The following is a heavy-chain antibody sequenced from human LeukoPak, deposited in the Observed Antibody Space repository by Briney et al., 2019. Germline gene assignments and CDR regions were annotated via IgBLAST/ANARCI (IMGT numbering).Heavy chain of an antibody. J-gene: IGHJ6*02. V-gene: IGHV3-30*04. D-gene: IGHD2-2*01. CDR1: GFTFSSYA. Sequence: GGSLRLSCAASGFTFSSYAMHWVRQAPGKGLEWVAVISYDGSNKYYADSVKGLFTISRDNSKNTLYLQMNSLRAEDTAVYYCARDRYQLLIYYYYYGMDVWGQGTTVTVSS. CDR3: ARDRYQLLIYYYYYGMDV. CDR2: ISYDGSNK.